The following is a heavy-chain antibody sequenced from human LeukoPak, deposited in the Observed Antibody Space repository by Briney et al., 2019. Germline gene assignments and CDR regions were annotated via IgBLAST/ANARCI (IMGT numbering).Heavy chain of an antibody. CDR2: ISSSSSYI. CDR3: ARDDPYCSGGSCRFDY. D-gene: IGHD2-15*01. CDR1: GFTFSSYS. J-gene: IGHJ4*02. Sequence: GSLRLSCAASGFTFSSYSMNWVRQAPGKGLEWVSSISSSSSYIYYADSVKGRFTISRDNAKNSLYLQMNSLRAEDTAVYYCARDDPYCSGGSCRFDYWGQGTLVTVSS. V-gene: IGHV3-21*01.